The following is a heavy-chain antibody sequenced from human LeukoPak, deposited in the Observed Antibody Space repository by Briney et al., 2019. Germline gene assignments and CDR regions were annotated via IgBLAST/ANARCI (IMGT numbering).Heavy chain of an antibody. D-gene: IGHD6-19*01. CDR3: ARRSPQWRMFDP. CDR2: IYYSGGT. Sequence: SETLSLTCTVSGGSISSYYWSWIRQPPGKGLEWIGYIYYSGGTNYNPSLKSRVTISVDTSKNQFSLKLSSVTAADTAVYYCARRSPQWRMFDPWGQGTLVTVSS. CDR1: GGSISSYY. V-gene: IGHV4-59*01. J-gene: IGHJ5*02.